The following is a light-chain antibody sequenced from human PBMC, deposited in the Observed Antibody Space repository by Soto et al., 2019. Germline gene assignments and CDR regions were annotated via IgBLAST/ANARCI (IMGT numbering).Light chain of an antibody. V-gene: IGKV1-39*01. Sequence: DIQMTQSPSSLSASVGDRVTISCRASQRIPSYLSWYQQKRGKAHKLLIYGASSLQSGVPSRFSGSGSGTDFALTISSLQPEDFATYYCQQSYSSPYTFGQGTKLEIK. CDR2: GAS. CDR3: QQSYSSPYT. CDR1: QRIPSY. J-gene: IGKJ2*01.